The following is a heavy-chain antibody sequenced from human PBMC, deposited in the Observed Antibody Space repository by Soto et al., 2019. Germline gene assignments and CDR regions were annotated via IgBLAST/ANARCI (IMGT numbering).Heavy chain of an antibody. CDR3: ARGKGGLRYFDWLLSNWFDP. CDR2: IIPIFGTA. Sequence: QVQLVQSGAEVKKPGSSVKVSCKASGGTFSSYAISWVRQAPGQGLEWMGGIIPIFGTANYAQKFQGRVTITADESTSTAYMELSSLRSEDTAVYYCARGKGGLRYFDWLLSNWFDPWGQGTLVTVSS. CDR1: GGTFSSYA. V-gene: IGHV1-69*12. D-gene: IGHD3-9*01. J-gene: IGHJ5*02.